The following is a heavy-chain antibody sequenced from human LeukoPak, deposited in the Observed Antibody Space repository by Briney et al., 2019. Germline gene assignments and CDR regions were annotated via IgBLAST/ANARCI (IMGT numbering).Heavy chain of an antibody. CDR3: AGETFFGGTSPFDY. CDR2: ISGCGGTT. J-gene: IGHJ4*02. D-gene: IGHD4-23*01. V-gene: IGHV3-48*04. Sequence: GSLRLSCAVSGLQFSSYSMNWVRQTPGRGLEWLACISGCGGTTYYRDDEKGRFIIYRDNAKNSLDLQMNSLRAEETAVYYCAGETFFGGTSPFDYWGLGTLVTVSS. CDR1: GLQFSSYS.